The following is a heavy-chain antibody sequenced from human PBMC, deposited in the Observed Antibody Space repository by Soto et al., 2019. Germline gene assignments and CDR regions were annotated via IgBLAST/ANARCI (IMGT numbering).Heavy chain of an antibody. Sequence: EVQLLESGGGLVQPGGSLRLSCAASGFTFSSYAMNWVRQAPGKGLEWVSAISGSGGSTYYADSVKGRFTISRDNSKNTLYLQMQSLRAEDTDVYYCAKDRRDILTGPPDAFDIWGKGTMVTVSS. CDR2: ISGSGGST. CDR1: GFTFSSYA. V-gene: IGHV3-23*01. CDR3: AKDRRDILTGPPDAFDI. J-gene: IGHJ3*02. D-gene: IGHD3-9*01.